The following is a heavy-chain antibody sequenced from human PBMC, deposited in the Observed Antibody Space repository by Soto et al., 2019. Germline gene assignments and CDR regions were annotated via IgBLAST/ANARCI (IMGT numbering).Heavy chain of an antibody. V-gene: IGHV4-59*01. D-gene: IGHD5-12*01. J-gene: IGHJ4*02. CDR2: IYYSGST. CDR1: GGSISSYY. Sequence: QVQLQESGPGLVKPSETLSLTCAVSGGSISSYYWSWIRQPPGKGLEWIGYIYYSGSTNYNPSLKSRVTISVETSKNQFSLKLSSVTAADTAVYYCARAGEMATIHYFDYWGQGTLVTVSS. CDR3: ARAGEMATIHYFDY.